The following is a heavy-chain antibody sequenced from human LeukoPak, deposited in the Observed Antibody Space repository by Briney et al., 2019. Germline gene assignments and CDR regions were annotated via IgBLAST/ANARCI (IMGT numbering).Heavy chain of an antibody. J-gene: IGHJ4*02. CDR2: INHSGSN. Sequence: PSETLSLTCAVYGGSFTGYYWSWIRQPPGKGLECIGEINHSGSNNYNPSLKSRVTISVDTSKNQFSLKLSSVTAADTAVYYCARGGRWLQWGGSNYWGQGTLVTVSS. V-gene: IGHV4-34*01. D-gene: IGHD5-24*01. CDR3: ARGGRWLQWGGSNY. CDR1: GGSFTGYY.